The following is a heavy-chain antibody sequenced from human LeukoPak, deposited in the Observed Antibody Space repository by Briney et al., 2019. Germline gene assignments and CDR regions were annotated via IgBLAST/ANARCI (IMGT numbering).Heavy chain of an antibody. CDR3: AKVLTYSSGCLDY. D-gene: IGHD6-19*01. CDR2: ISYDGSNK. CDR1: GFTFSSYA. V-gene: IGHV3-30-3*01. J-gene: IGHJ4*02. Sequence: PGGSLRLSCAASGFTFSSYAMHWVRQAPGKGLEWVAVISYDGSNKYYADSVKGRFTISRDNSKNTLYLQMNSLRAEDTAVYYCAKVLTYSSGCLDYWGQGTLVTVSS.